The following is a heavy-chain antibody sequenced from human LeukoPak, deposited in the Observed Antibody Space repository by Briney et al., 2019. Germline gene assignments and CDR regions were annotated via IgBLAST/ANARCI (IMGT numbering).Heavy chain of an antibody. J-gene: IGHJ4*02. V-gene: IGHV3-30*02. CDR2: IRYDGSNK. CDR3: AKDLAAAGSTPDY. Sequence: GGSLRLSCAASGFTFSSYGMHWVRQAPGKGLEWVAFIRYDGSNKYYADSVKGRFTISRDNSKNTLYLQMNSLRAEDTAVYYCAKDLAAAGSTPDYWGQGTLVTVSS. D-gene: IGHD6-13*01. CDR1: GFTFSSYG.